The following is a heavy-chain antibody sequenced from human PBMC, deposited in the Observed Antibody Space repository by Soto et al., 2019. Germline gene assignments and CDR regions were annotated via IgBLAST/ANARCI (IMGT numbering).Heavy chain of an antibody. CDR3: ARLEVHSGYDPFMHHYYGMDV. Sequence: SETLSLTCTVSGGSISSSSYYWGWIRQPPGKGLEWIGSIYYSGSTYYNPSLKSRVTISVDTSKNQFSLKLSSVTAADTAVYYCARLEVHSGYDPFMHHYYGMDVWGQGTTVTVSS. CDR2: IYYSGST. J-gene: IGHJ6*02. V-gene: IGHV4-39*01. D-gene: IGHD5-12*01. CDR1: GGSISSSSYY.